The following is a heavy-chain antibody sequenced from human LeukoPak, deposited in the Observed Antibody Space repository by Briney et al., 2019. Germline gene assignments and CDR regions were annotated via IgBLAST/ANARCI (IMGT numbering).Heavy chain of an antibody. CDR3: ARADSGSYHYYGMDV. D-gene: IGHD1-26*01. V-gene: IGHV3-30*03. Sequence: GRSLRLSCAASGFTFSSYGMHWVRQAPGKGLEWVAVISYDGSNKYYADSVKGRFTISRDNSKNTLYLQMNSLRAEDTAVYYCARADSGSYHYYGMDVWGQGTTVTVSS. J-gene: IGHJ6*02. CDR1: GFTFSSYG. CDR2: ISYDGSNK.